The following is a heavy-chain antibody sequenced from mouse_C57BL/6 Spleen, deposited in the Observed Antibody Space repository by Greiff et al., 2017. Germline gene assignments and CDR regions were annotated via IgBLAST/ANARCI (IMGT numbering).Heavy chain of an antibody. J-gene: IGHJ3*01. Sequence: EVQVVESGGGLVKPGGSLKLSCAASGFTFSDYGMHWVRQAPEKGLEWVAYISSGSSTIYYADTVKGRFTISRDNAKNTLFLQMTSLRSEDTAMYYCARGVVTPGFAYWGQGTLVTVSA. CDR1: GFTFSDYG. V-gene: IGHV5-17*01. CDR3: ARGVVTPGFAY. D-gene: IGHD2-2*01. CDR2: ISSGSSTI.